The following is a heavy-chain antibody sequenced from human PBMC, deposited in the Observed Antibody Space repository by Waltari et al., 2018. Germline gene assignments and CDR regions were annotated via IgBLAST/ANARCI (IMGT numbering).Heavy chain of an antibody. V-gene: IGHV4-61*02. J-gene: IGHJ4*02. CDR1: GGSISSGSYY. CDR3: ASFKYSSSYPSFDY. D-gene: IGHD6-6*01. Sequence: QVQLQESGPGLVKPSQTLSLTCTVSGGSISSGSYYWSWIRQPAGKGLEWIGRIYTSGSTNYNPSLKSRVTISVDTSKNQFSLKLSSVTAADTAVYYCASFKYSSSYPSFDYWGQGTLVTVSS. CDR2: IYTSGST.